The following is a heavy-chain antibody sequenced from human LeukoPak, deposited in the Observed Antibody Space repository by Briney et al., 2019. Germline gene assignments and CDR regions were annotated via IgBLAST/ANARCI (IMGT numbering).Heavy chain of an antibody. V-gene: IGHV4-34*01. CDR2: INHSGST. J-gene: IGHJ5*02. Sequence: PSETLSLTCAVYGGSFSGYCWSWIRQPPGKGLERIGEINHSGSTNYNPSLKSRVTISVDTSKNQFSLKLSSVTAADTAVYYCARRAYYYDSSGYYPAWFDPWGQGTLVTVSS. CDR1: GGSFSGYC. D-gene: IGHD3-22*01. CDR3: ARRAYYYDSSGYYPAWFDP.